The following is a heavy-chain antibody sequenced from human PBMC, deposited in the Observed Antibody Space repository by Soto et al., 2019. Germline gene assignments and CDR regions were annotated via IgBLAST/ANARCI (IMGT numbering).Heavy chain of an antibody. CDR2: ISNDGSMT. CDR3: ARLAAAGRLPTDY. Sequence: PGGSLRLSCIASGFSFSSDWMHWVRQVPGNGPEWISRISNDGSMTHYADSVRGRFTISRDNAKQTLFLQMNSLRVDDTAVYYCARLAAAGRLPTDYWGQGVLVTVSS. D-gene: IGHD6-13*01. J-gene: IGHJ4*02. V-gene: IGHV3-74*01. CDR1: GFSFSSDW.